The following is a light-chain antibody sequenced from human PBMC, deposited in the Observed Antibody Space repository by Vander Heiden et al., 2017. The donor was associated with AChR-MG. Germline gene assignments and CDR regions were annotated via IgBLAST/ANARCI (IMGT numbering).Light chain of an antibody. Sequence: QLVLAQPPSASASLGASVKPTCTLSSAHSSYAIAWHQQQPDKGPRYLMKLDSDGSHNKGDGIPDRFSGSSSGPERYLTISNIQSDDEGDYYCQTWSSGTYVFGPGTKVTVL. V-gene: IGLV4-69*01. CDR2: LDSDGSH. CDR3: QTWSSGTYV. CDR1: SAHSSYA. J-gene: IGLJ1*01.